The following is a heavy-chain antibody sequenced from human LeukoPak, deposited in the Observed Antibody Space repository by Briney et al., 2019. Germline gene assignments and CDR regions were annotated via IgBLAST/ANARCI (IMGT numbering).Heavy chain of an antibody. CDR3: ARDPGARYSGYDGGS. CDR2: IYHSGTT. D-gene: IGHD5-12*01. J-gene: IGHJ4*02. CDR1: GGSISISNW. Sequence: KSSETLSLTCAVSGGSISISNWWSWVRQPPGKGLEWIGEIYHSGTTNYNPSLKSRVTISVDTSKNQFSLKLSSVTAADTAVYYCARDPGARYSGYDGGSWGQGTLVTVSS. V-gene: IGHV4-4*02.